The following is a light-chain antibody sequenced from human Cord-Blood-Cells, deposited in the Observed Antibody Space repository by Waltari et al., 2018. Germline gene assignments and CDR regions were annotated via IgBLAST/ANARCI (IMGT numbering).Light chain of an antibody. J-gene: IGLJ3*02. CDR2: ANH. CDR1: SSNIGHNY. Sequence: QSVLTQPPSVSAAPGQKVTISCSGSSSNIGHNYVSWYQQPPGTAPKRLIYANHTRPSGIPDRFSGSKSGTSATLGITGLQTGDEADYYCGTWDSSLSAGVFGGGTKLTVL. CDR3: GTWDSSLSAGV. V-gene: IGLV1-51*01.